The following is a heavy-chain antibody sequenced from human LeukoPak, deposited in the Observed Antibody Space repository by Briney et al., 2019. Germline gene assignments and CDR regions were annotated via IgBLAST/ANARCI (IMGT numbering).Heavy chain of an antibody. V-gene: IGHV4-34*01. D-gene: IGHD4-11*01. CDR3: AGVRYSTYFDY. CDR1: GGSLSGYY. Sequence: PSQTLSLTCALYGGSLSGYYWRSIRQPPGKGREWSGEINHSGSTNYNPSLKSRVTISVDTSKNQFSLKLSSVTPADTAVYYCAGVRYSTYFDYWGQGTLVTVSS. J-gene: IGHJ4*02. CDR2: INHSGST.